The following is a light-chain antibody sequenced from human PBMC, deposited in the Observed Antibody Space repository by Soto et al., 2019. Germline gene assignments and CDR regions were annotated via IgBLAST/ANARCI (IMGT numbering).Light chain of an antibody. CDR1: QSILYSSNNKNY. CDR3: QQYGTSPKYT. V-gene: IGKV4-1*01. CDR2: WAS. Sequence: DIVMTQSPDSLTVSLGERATINCKSSQSILYSSNNKNYLTWYQQKPGQPPKLLIYWASTRESGVPDRFSGSGSGTDFTLTISRLEPDDFAVYYCQQYGTSPKYTFGQGTKLEIK. J-gene: IGKJ2*01.